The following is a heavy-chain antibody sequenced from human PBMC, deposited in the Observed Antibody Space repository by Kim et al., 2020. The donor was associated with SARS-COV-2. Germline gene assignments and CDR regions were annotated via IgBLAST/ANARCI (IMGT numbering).Heavy chain of an antibody. CDR3: ARGDGYSLDFDY. D-gene: IGHD2-15*01. V-gene: IGHV4-61*01. CDR2: IYYSGST. J-gene: IGHJ4*02. CDR1: GGSLSTGSYF. Sequence: SETLSLTYTVSGGSLSTGSYFWSWIRQPPGKGLEWIAYIYYSGSTDYNPSLKSRVTISVDTSKNQFSLQLYSVTAADTAVYYCARGDGYSLDFDYWGQGT.